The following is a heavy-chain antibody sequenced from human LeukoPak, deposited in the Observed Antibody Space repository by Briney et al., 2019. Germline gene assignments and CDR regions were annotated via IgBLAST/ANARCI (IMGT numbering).Heavy chain of an antibody. CDR3: ARARGSGSYSEPYYFDY. Sequence: ASVKVSCKASGYTFTNYDINWVRQATGRGLEWMGWMNPNSGNTGYAQKFQGRVTITRNTSISTAYMELSSLTSEDTAVYFCARARGSGSYSEPYYFDYWGQGTLVTVSS. V-gene: IGHV1-8*03. J-gene: IGHJ4*02. CDR2: MNPNSGNT. CDR1: GYTFTNYD. D-gene: IGHD3-10*01.